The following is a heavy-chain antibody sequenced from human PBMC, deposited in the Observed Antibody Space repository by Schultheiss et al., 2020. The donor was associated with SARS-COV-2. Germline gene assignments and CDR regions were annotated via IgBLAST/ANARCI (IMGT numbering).Heavy chain of an antibody. D-gene: IGHD3-10*01. J-gene: IGHJ4*02. CDR1: GYTFTSYY. CDR3: ASNYGSGSFAFDY. V-gene: IGHV1-46*01. CDR2: INPSGGST. Sequence: ASVKVSCKASGYTFTSYYMHWVRQAPGQGLEWMGIINPSGGSTTYAQKFQGRVTMTRDTSTSTVYMELRSLRSDDTAVYYCASNYGSGSFAFDYWGQGTLVTVSS.